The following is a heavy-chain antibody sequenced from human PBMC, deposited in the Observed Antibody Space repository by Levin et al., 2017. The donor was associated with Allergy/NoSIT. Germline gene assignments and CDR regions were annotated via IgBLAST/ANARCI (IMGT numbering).Heavy chain of an antibody. D-gene: IGHD3-22*01. CDR2: TYYRSKWYN. V-gene: IGHV6-1*01. J-gene: IGHJ3*02. CDR1: GDSVSSNSAA. Sequence: SQTLSLTCAISGDSVSSNSAAWNWIRQSPSRGLEWLGRTYYRSKWYNDYAVSVKSRITINPDTSKNQFSLQLNSVTPEDTAVYYCARGDRAIYYDSSGYPWVGDDAFDIWGQGTMVTVSS. CDR3: ARGDRAIYYDSSGYPWVGDDAFDI.